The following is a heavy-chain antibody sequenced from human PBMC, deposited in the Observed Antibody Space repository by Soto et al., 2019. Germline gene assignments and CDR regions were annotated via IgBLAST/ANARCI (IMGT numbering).Heavy chain of an antibody. D-gene: IGHD4-17*01. CDR2: IRSKANSYAT. CDR3: TRLFAYGDAFNL. CDR1: GFTFSGSA. V-gene: IGHV3-73*01. Sequence: GGSLRLSCAASGFTFSGSAMHWVRQASGKGLEWVGHIRSKANSYATAYAASVKGRFTISRDDSKSTAYLQMSSLHPEDTAVYYCTRLFAYGDAFNLWGQGTMVTVS. J-gene: IGHJ3*01.